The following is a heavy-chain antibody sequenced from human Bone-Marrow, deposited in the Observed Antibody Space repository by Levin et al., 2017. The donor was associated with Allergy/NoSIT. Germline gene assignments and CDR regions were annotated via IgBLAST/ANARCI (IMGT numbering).Heavy chain of an antibody. D-gene: IGHD2-15*01. CDR1: GFTFSRYA. CDR2: ISPSSGYI. Sequence: GESLKISCAASGFTFSRYAMNWVRQAPGKGLEWVSSISPSSGYIYDADSVRGRFTISRDNAKNSLYLQMNSLRAGDSAMYYCARAAYCSGGSCYFDYWGKGTLVTVSS. CDR3: ARAAYCSGGSCYFDY. J-gene: IGHJ4*02. V-gene: IGHV3-21*01.